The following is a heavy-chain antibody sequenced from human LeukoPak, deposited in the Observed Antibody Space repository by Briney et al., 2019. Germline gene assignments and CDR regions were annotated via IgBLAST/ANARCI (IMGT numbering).Heavy chain of an antibody. CDR2: IYYSGST. CDR3: ARRTYYYDSSGYYYYYYYMDV. D-gene: IGHD3-22*01. J-gene: IGHJ6*03. CDR1: GGSISSSSYY. V-gene: IGHV4-39*07. Sequence: PSETLSLTCTVSGGSISSSSYYWGWIRQPPGKGLEWVGSIYYSGSTYYNPSLKSRVTISVDTSKNQFSLKLSSVTAADTAVYYCARRTYYYDSSGYYYYYYYMDVWGKGTTVTISS.